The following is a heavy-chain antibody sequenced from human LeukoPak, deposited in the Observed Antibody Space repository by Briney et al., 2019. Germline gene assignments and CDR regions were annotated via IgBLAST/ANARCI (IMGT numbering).Heavy chain of an antibody. J-gene: IGHJ4*02. D-gene: IGHD3-10*01. CDR1: GYTFTDSY. CDR2: INPKTGGT. Sequence: ASVKVSCKASGYTFTDSYMHWVRQAPGQGLEWMGWINPKTGGTNYAQRFQGRVTMTRDTSIRTAYMELNSLRSDDTAVYYCARDGRLTIFVRGIITEGSPPKNWGQGTLVTVST. V-gene: IGHV1-2*02. CDR3: ARDGRLTIFVRGIITEGSPPKN.